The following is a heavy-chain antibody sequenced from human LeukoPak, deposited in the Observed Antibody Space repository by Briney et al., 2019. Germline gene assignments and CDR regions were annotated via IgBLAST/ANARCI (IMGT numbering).Heavy chain of an antibody. CDR1: GGSISSYY. Sequence: SETLSLTCTVSGGSISSYYWSWIRQPPGKGLEWIGYIYYSGSTNYNPSLKSRVTISVDTSKNQFSLKLSSVTAADTAVYYCARSNYYGSGSYYKGAFDIWGQGTMVTVSS. D-gene: IGHD3-10*01. CDR2: IYYSGST. CDR3: ARSNYYGSGSYYKGAFDI. V-gene: IGHV4-59*01. J-gene: IGHJ3*02.